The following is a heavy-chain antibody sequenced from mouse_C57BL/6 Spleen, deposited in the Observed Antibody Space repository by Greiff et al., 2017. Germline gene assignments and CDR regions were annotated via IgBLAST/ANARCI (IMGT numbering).Heavy chain of an antibody. J-gene: IGHJ4*01. Sequence: EVKLEESGEGLVKPGGSLTLSCAASGFTFSSYAMSWVRQTPENRLEWVASISRGGDYISYADTVKGRFTISRDNATNTLYLQISSLMSEETAMDYCTRGHYGSSWNAMDYWGQGTSVTVSA. CDR1: GFTFSSYA. V-gene: IGHV5-9-1*02. CDR2: ISRGGDYI. D-gene: IGHD1-1*01. CDR3: TRGHYGSSWNAMDY.